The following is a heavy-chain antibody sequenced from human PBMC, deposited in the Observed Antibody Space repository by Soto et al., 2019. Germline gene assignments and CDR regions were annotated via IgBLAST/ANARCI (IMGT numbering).Heavy chain of an antibody. CDR3: AHRRPHFDSLTGHQRGMYYFDY. CDR1: GFSLSTSGVG. V-gene: IGHV2-5*02. D-gene: IGHD3-9*01. J-gene: IGHJ4*02. CDR2: IYWDDDK. Sequence: QITLRESGPTLVRPTXALTLTCTFSGFSLSTSGVGVGWFRQPPGKALEWLALIYWDDDKNYNPSLESRLSITRDTSKDQAVLTLTNVDPVDTGTYFCAHRRPHFDSLTGHQRGMYYFDYWGPGTLVTVSS.